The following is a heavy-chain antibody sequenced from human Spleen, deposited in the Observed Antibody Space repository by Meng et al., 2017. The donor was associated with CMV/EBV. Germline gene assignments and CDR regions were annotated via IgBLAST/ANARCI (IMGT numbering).Heavy chain of an antibody. J-gene: IGHJ4*02. V-gene: IGHV4-59*01. CDR3: AREAITGTVDY. CDR2: IYYTGST. D-gene: IGHD1-7*01. Sequence: SETLSLTCTVSGGSMSTYFWNWIRQPPGKGLQWIGYIYYTGSTQYNPSLKSRVTISVDTSKNQFSLRLSSVTAADTAVYYCAREAITGTVDYWGQGTLVTVSS. CDR1: GGSMSTYF.